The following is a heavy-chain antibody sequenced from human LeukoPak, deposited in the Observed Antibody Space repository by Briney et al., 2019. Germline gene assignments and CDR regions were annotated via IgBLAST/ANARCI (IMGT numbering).Heavy chain of an antibody. V-gene: IGHV4-39*07. CDR3: ARIMAPGRLIWFGESNFDY. CDR2: IYYSGST. J-gene: IGHJ4*02. Sequence: SETLSLTCTVSGGSISSSSYYWGWIRQPPGKGLEWIGSIYYSGSTYYNPSLKSRVTISVDTSKNQFSLKLSSVTAADTAVYYCARIMAPGRLIWFGESNFDYWGQGTLVTVSS. CDR1: GGSISSSSYY. D-gene: IGHD3-10*01.